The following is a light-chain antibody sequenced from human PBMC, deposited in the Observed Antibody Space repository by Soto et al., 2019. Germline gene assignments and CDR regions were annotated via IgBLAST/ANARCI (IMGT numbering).Light chain of an antibody. CDR1: PSISTW. J-gene: IGKJ4*01. CDR2: KAS. V-gene: IGKV1-5*03. CDR3: QQDNTCTLT. Sequence: DIQLTQSPSTLSASVGDRVTITCRASPSISTWLAWYQQKPGKAPKLLIYKASSLEGGVPSRFGGSGSGTRFNITISSLHPDDFATYYCQQDNTCTLTFGSGTTVDIK.